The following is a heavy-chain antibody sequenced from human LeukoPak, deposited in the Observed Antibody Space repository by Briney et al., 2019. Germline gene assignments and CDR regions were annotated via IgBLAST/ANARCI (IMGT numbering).Heavy chain of an antibody. CDR1: GFTFSGYG. CDR3: ATHCGRADCYDS. Sequence: AGSLRLSCVTSGFTFSGYGMHWVRQAPGKGLEWVAVMWSDGSSSYHADSVKGRFTISRDTSKNTLYLQMNSLRAEDTAVYYCATHCGRADCYDSWGQGTLVSVSS. J-gene: IGHJ4*02. D-gene: IGHD2-21*01. CDR2: MWSDGSSS. V-gene: IGHV3-33*01.